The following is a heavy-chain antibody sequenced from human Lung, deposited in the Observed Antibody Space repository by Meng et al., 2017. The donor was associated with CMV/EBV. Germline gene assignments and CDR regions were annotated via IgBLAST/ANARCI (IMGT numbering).Heavy chain of an antibody. J-gene: IGHJ6*02. V-gene: IGHV5-51*01. D-gene: IGHD6-6*01. Sequence: YSCTSYWIGWVRQMPGQGLEWMGIIYPGDSDTRYSPSFQGQVTISADKSISTAYLQWSSLKASDTAMYYCARASIAAPYYYYYGMDVWGQGTTVTVSS. CDR3: ARASIAAPYYYYYGMDV. CDR2: IYPGDSDT. CDR1: YSCTSYW.